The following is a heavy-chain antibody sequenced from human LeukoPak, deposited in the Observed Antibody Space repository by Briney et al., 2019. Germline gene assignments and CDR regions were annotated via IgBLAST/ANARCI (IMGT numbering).Heavy chain of an antibody. CDR2: ISYDGSNK. CDR1: GFTFSSYA. Sequence: GGSLRLSCAASGFTFSSYAMHWVRQAPGKGLEWVAVISYDGSNKYYADSVKGRFTISRDNSKNTLYLQMNSLRAEDTAVYYCAREAGRERWLQLLYSKYYFDYWGQGTLVTVSS. D-gene: IGHD5-24*01. CDR3: AREAGRERWLQLLYSKYYFDY. V-gene: IGHV3-30*04. J-gene: IGHJ4*02.